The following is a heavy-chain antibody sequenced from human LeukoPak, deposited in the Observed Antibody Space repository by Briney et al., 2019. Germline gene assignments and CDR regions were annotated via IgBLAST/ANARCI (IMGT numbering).Heavy chain of an antibody. D-gene: IGHD1/OR15-1a*01. V-gene: IGHV4-4*07. CDR1: GGSISSYY. CDR3: ARDRHWTNDWVFDY. CDR2: IYTSGST. Sequence: DPSETLSLTCTVSGGSISSYYWSWIRQPAGKGLEWIGRIYTSGSTDYNPSLRSRVTISVHTSKNQFSLKLSSVTAADTAVYYCARDRHWTNDWVFDYWGQGTLVTVSS. J-gene: IGHJ4*02.